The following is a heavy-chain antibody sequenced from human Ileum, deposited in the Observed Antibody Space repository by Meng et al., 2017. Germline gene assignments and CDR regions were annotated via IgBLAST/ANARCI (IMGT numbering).Heavy chain of an antibody. CDR1: CGSLNSGSYY. V-gene: IGHV4-30-4*01. D-gene: IGHD3-10*01. CDR3: ARGSSWLGNYRLLNFFDF. CDR2: FYYSRTT. J-gene: IGHJ4*02. Sequence: QVQLQELGPGLVKPLQTPFLTRTVSCGSLNSGSYYWDWIRQVPEKGLEWMGFFYYSRTTYYNPSLKSRLSMSLDTSKNKFSLNLTSATAADTAIYFCARGSSWLGNYRLLNFFDFWGQGALVTVSS.